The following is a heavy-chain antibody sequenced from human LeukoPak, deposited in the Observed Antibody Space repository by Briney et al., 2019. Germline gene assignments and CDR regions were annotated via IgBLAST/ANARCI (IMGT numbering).Heavy chain of an antibody. CDR3: ARDLRVATIPDAFDI. CDR2: ISAYNGNT. J-gene: IGHJ3*02. V-gene: IGHV1-18*01. Sequence: ASVKVSCKASGYTFTSYGISWVRQAPGQGLEWMGWISAYNGNTNYALKLQGRVTMTTDTSTGTAYMELRSLRSDDTAVYYCARDLRVATIPDAFDIWGQGTMVTVSS. D-gene: IGHD5-24*01. CDR1: GYTFTSYG.